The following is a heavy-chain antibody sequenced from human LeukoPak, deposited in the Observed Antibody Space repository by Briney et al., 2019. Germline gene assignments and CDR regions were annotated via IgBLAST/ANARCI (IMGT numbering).Heavy chain of an antibody. Sequence: ASVKVSCKASGYTFTSYGISWVRQAPGQGLEWMGWISACNGNTNYAQKLQGRVTMTTDTSTSTAYMELRSLRSDDTAVYYCARDDVTVLKRGPRMDVWGQGTTVTVSS. J-gene: IGHJ6*02. CDR3: ARDDVTVLKRGPRMDV. V-gene: IGHV1-18*01. CDR1: GYTFTSYG. D-gene: IGHD3-16*01. CDR2: ISACNGNT.